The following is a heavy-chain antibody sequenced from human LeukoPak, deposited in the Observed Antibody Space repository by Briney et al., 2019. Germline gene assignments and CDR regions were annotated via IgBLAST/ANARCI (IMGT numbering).Heavy chain of an antibody. CDR3: ARGTNSTVDV. CDR1: GDSVSSNSVA. CDR2: GYSRARGGR. V-gene: IGHV6-1*01. D-gene: IGHD1-7*01. Sequence: SQTPSLTCALSGDSVSSNSVAWNWIRQSPSRGLECLGRGYSRARGGRDYAISVRSRININTDTSRNRFSLQLSSVTPEDTAVYYWARGTNSTVDVWGEGRMVTVSS. J-gene: IGHJ3*01.